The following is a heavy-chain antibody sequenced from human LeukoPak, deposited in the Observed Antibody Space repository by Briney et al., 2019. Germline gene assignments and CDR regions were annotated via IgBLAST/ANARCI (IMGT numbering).Heavy chain of an antibody. CDR1: GFTFSSYW. J-gene: IGHJ4*02. Sequence: GGSLRLSCAASGFTFSSYWMSWVRQAPGKGLEWVANIKQDGSEKYYVDSVKGRFTISRDNAKNSLYLQMNSLRAGDTAVYYCARSVRYYDFWSGSQFDYWGQGTLVTVSS. CDR2: IKQDGSEK. D-gene: IGHD3-3*01. V-gene: IGHV3-7*01. CDR3: ARSVRYYDFWSGSQFDY.